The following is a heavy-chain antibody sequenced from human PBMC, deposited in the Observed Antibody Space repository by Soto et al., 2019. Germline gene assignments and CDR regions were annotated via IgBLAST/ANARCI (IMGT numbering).Heavy chain of an antibody. CDR1: GGSISSSNW. J-gene: IGHJ4*02. CDR3: ARSYYDSSGYPLFFDY. CDR2: IYHSGST. V-gene: IGHV4-4*02. Sequence: SETLSLTCAVSGGSISSSNWWSWVRQPPGKGLEWIGEIYHSGSTNYNPSLKSRVTISVDKSKNQFSLKLSSVTAADTAVYYCARSYYDSSGYPLFFDYWGQGTLVTVSS. D-gene: IGHD3-22*01.